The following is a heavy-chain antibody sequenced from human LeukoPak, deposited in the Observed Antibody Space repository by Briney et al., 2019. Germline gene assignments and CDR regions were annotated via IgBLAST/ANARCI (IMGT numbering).Heavy chain of an antibody. V-gene: IGHV4-61*05. D-gene: IGHD2-2*01. CDR3: ARARFYCSSTSCLNWFDP. CDR2: IYYSGST. J-gene: IGHJ5*02. Sequence: SETLSLTCTVSGGSISSSSYYWGWIRQPPGKGLEWIGYIYYSGSTNYNPSLKSRVTISVDTSKNQFSLKLSSVTAADTAVYYCARARFYCSSTSCLNWFDPWGQGTLVTVSS. CDR1: GGSISSSSYY.